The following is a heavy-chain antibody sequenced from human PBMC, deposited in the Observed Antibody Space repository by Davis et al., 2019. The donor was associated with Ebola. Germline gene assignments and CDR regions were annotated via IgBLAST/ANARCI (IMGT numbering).Heavy chain of an antibody. Sequence: SVKVSCKASGGTFSSYAISWVRQAPGQGLEWMGGIIPIFGTANYAQKFQGRVTITADKSTSTAYMELSSLRSEDTAVYYCARRRLEKVYYYGMDVWGQGTTVTVSS. CDR1: GGTFSSYA. D-gene: IGHD3-3*01. CDR3: ARRRLEKVYYYGMDV. J-gene: IGHJ6*02. V-gene: IGHV1-69*06. CDR2: IIPIFGTA.